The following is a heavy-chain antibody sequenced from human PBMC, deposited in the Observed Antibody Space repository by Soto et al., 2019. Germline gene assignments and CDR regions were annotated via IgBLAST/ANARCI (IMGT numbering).Heavy chain of an antibody. D-gene: IGHD3-16*01. CDR3: ASWHDAADY. J-gene: IGHJ4*02. CDR2: ISSTSSTI. CDR1: GFTFSSCS. Sequence: EVQLVESGGGLVQLGGSLRLSCADSGFTFSSCSMNWVRQAAGKGLEWLSYISSTSSTIYYADSVKDRITISRDNAKNSLYLQMNSLRDEDTAVYYCASWHDAADYWGQVTMVTVSS. V-gene: IGHV3-48*02.